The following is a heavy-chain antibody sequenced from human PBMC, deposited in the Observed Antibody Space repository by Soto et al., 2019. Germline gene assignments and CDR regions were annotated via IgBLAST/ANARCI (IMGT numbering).Heavy chain of an antibody. Sequence: EVQLVESGGGLVQPGGSLRLSCAASGFTFSSYAMHWVRQAPGKGLEYVSAISSNGGSTYYANSVKGRFTISRDNSKNTLYLQMGSLRAEDRAVYYCARVGCSSTSCYFGYWGQGTLVTVSS. D-gene: IGHD2-2*01. CDR3: ARVGCSSTSCYFGY. J-gene: IGHJ4*02. CDR2: ISSNGGST. V-gene: IGHV3-64*01. CDR1: GFTFSSYA.